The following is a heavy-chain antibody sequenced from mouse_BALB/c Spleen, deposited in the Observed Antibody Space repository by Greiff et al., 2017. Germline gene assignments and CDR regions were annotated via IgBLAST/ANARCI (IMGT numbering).Heavy chain of an antibody. J-gene: IGHJ2*01. CDR1: GYTFTDYY. Sequence: QVQLQQSGAELARPGASVKLSCKASGYTFTDYYINWVKQRTGQGLEWIGEIYPGSGNTYYNEKFKGKATLTADKSSSTAYMQLSSLTSVDSAVYFCARGYYYGSSPYYFDYWGQGTTLTVSS. CDR3: ARGYYYGSSPYYFDY. V-gene: IGHV1-77*01. D-gene: IGHD1-1*01. CDR2: IYPGSGNT.